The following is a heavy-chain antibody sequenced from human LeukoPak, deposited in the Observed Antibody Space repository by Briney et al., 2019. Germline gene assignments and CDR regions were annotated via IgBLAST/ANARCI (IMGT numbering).Heavy chain of an antibody. Sequence: GGSLRLSCAASGFTFSGYGMHWVRQAPGQGLEWMGRINPNSGGTNYAQKFQGRVTMTRDTSISTAYMELSRLRSDDTAVYYCARAYCGGDCYHNNWFDPWGQGTLVTVSS. D-gene: IGHD2-21*02. J-gene: IGHJ5*02. CDR3: ARAYCGGDCYHNNWFDP. V-gene: IGHV1-2*06. CDR2: INPNSGGT. CDR1: GFTFSGYG.